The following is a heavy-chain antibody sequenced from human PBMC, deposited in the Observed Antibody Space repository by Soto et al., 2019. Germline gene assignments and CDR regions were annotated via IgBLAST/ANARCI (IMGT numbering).Heavy chain of an antibody. V-gene: IGHV3-21*04. D-gene: IGHD5-12*01. CDR2: VSSASTNI. J-gene: IGHJ6*02. Sequence: PGGSLRLSCVASGFTFSDYSMTWVRQAPGKGLEWVSTVSSASTNIYYGDSVQGRFTISRDNPKRSVYLQMNSLRAEDTAVYYCAKISGYDWDYYYGMDVWGQGTTVTVSS. CDR3: AKISGYDWDYYYGMDV. CDR1: GFTFSDYS.